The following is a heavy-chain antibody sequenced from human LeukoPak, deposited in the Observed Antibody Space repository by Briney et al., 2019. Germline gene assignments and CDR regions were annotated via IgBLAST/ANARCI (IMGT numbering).Heavy chain of an antibody. V-gene: IGHV1-69*05. CDR1: GGTFSSYA. J-gene: IGHJ4*02. D-gene: IGHD1-1*01. Sequence: RASVKVSCKASGGTFSSYAISWVRQAPGQGLEWMGGIIPIFGTANYAQKFQGRVTITRDTSASTAYMELSSLRSEDTAVYYCARDRWNDLDYWGQGTLVTVSS. CDR3: ARDRWNDLDY. CDR2: IIPIFGTA.